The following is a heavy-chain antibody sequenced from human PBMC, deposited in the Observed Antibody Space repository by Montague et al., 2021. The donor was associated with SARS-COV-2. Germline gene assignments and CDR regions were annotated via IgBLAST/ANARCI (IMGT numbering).Heavy chain of an antibody. CDR1: RYTFSSYS. CDR2: ISRSSSYI. J-gene: IGHJ3*02. Sequence: SLSFSASRYTFSSYSMSWVRQAPGKGLEWVSSISRSSSYIYYADSVKSRFTISRDNAKNSLYLQMNSLRAEDTAVYYCARDERGYSYGYPFDIWGQGTMVTVSS. V-gene: IGHV3-21*01. CDR3: ARDERGYSYGYPFDI. D-gene: IGHD5-18*01.